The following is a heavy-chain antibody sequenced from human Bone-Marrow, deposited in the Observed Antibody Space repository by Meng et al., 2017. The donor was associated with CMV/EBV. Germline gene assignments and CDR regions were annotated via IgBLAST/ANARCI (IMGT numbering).Heavy chain of an antibody. CDR3: AGPLPSGSFWFDP. D-gene: IGHD1-26*01. CDR1: GFTLSDYY. CDR2: ISSSGSTI. Sequence: LKISCAASGFTLSDYYMSWIRQAPGQGLEWVSYISSSGSTIYYADSVKGRFTISRDNAKSSLYLQMNSLRAEDTAVYYCAGPLPSGSFWFDPWGQGTLVTVSS. J-gene: IGHJ5*02. V-gene: IGHV3-11*01.